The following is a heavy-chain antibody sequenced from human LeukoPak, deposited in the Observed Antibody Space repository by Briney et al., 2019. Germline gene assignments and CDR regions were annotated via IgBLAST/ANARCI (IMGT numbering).Heavy chain of an antibody. Sequence: GGSLRLSCVASGFTFSAYSMNWVRQAPGKGPEWVSSISGSGRTIYDTDSVKGRFTTSRDNAKNSLFLQMNSLRPEDTAVYFCTRDIRLTTDRDAFDIWGQGTMVTVSS. D-gene: IGHD1-14*01. CDR1: GFTFSAYS. V-gene: IGHV3-21*01. CDR3: TRDIRLTTDRDAFDI. CDR2: ISGSGRTI. J-gene: IGHJ3*02.